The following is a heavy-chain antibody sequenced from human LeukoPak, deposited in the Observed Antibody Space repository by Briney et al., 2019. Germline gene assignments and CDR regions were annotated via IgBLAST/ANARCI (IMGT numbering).Heavy chain of an antibody. V-gene: IGHV3-74*01. Sequence: GGSPRLSCAASGFTFSSYWMHWVRQAPGKGLVWVSRINSDGSSTSYADSVKGRFTISRDNAKNTLYLQMNSLRAEDTAVYYCARTAVAGQFDYWGQGTLVTVSS. CDR1: GFTFSSYW. CDR3: ARTAVAGQFDY. CDR2: INSDGSST. J-gene: IGHJ4*02. D-gene: IGHD6-19*01.